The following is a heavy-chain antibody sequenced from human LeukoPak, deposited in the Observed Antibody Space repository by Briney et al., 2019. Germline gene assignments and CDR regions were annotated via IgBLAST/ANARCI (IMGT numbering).Heavy chain of an antibody. CDR2: ISSSISTI. J-gene: IGHJ4*02. V-gene: IGHV3-48*01. Sequence: PGGSLRLSCAASGFTFSSYSMNWVRQAPGKGLEWVSYISSSISTIYYADSVKGRFTISRDKAKNSLYLQMNSLRAEDTAVYYCARGGEAAMVDWGQGTLVTVSS. CDR3: ARGGEAAMVD. CDR1: GFTFSSYS. D-gene: IGHD5-18*01.